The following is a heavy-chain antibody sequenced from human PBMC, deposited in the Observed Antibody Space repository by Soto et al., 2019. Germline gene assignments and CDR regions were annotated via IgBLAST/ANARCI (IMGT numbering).Heavy chain of an antibody. J-gene: IGHJ4*02. CDR1: GFTFSTYG. Sequence: QVQLVESGGGVVQPGRSLRLSCEASGFTFSTYGLHWVRQALGKGLEWVAVISYDGRNTYQTDSVKGRFIISRDNSKNTLYLQMNSLRGEDTAVYYCARSPIVVVPDAPYYFDYWGQGTLVTVSS. CDR3: ARSPIVVVPDAPYYFDY. CDR2: ISYDGRNT. D-gene: IGHD2-2*01. V-gene: IGHV3-30*03.